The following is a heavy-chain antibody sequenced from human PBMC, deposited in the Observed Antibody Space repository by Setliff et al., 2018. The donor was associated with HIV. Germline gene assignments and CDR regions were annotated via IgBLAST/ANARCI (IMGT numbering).Heavy chain of an antibody. D-gene: IGHD3-22*01. V-gene: IGHV4-39*01. CDR1: GDSISSSSYF. Sequence: SETLSLTCIVSGDSISSSSYFWGWIRQPPGKGLEWIGSIYYSGRSYYSPSLKSRVSLSVDTSKNQFSLKLSSVTATDTAVYYCASPYYYDSSGYWYFDLWGRGTLVTVSS. CDR3: ASPYYYDSSGYWYFDL. J-gene: IGHJ2*01. CDR2: IYYSGRS.